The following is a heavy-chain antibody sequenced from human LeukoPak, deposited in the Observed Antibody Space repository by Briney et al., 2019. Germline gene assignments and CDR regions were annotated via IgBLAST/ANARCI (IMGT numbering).Heavy chain of an antibody. D-gene: IGHD3-9*01. J-gene: IGHJ4*02. CDR1: GFPVSDSY. CDR3: ARAVVLTGSEYYFDS. V-gene: IGHV3-53*01. Sequence: GGSLRLSCAASGFPVSDSYMGWVRQAPGKGLEWVSIIYSGGRSYYADSVKGRFILSRDNSKNTVYLQTNSLRADDTAVYYCARAVVLTGSEYYFDSWGQGAPVTVST. CDR2: IYSGGRS.